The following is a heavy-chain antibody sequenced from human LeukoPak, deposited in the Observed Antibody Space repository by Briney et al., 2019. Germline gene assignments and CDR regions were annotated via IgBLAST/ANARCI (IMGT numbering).Heavy chain of an antibody. J-gene: IGHJ6*02. CDR3: AKFPYYGSGTEGGMAV. D-gene: IGHD3-10*01. CDR2: TSYDGSEK. Sequence: PGGSLRLSCATSGFTFRNYGMHWVCQAPGKGLEWVAVTSYDGSEKYYGDSVTGRFTISRDNSKNILYLQMNSLRAEDTAVYYCAKFPYYGSGTEGGMAVWGQGTTVTVSS. CDR1: GFTFRNYG. V-gene: IGHV3-30*18.